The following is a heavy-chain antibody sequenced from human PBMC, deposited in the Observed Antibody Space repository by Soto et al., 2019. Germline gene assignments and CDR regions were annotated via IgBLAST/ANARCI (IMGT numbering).Heavy chain of an antibody. J-gene: IGHJ3*02. V-gene: IGHV3-23*01. CDR1: GFICSSYD. D-gene: IGHD2-8*02. CDR3: AKATATGGGAFDI. CDR2: ILVDGRT. Sequence: QLGGSLRLSCAASGFICSSYDMSWVRQAPGKGLEWVSTILVDGRTFYVDSVEGRFTISRGNSQNTVYLQMNSLTAGDTALYYCAKATATGGGAFDICGQGTMVTVSS.